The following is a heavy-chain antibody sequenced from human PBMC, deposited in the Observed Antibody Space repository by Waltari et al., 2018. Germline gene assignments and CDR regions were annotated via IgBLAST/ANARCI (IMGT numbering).Heavy chain of an antibody. D-gene: IGHD6-6*01. CDR2: FSGSGNYI. J-gene: IGHJ4*02. CDR3: VRDSSDFDY. CDR1: GFIFGTHS. Sequence: EVQLVESGGGLVKPGGSLRLSCATSGFIFGTHSMNWVRQAPGRVLSWVSSFSGSGNYIYYADSVKGRFTISRDNAKNSLSLQMNSLRVEDTGVYYCVRDSSDFDYWGQGTLVTVSS. V-gene: IGHV3-21*02.